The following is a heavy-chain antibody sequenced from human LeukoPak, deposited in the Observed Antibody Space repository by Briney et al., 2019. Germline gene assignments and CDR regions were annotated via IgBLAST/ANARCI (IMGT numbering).Heavy chain of an antibody. D-gene: IGHD2-2*01. CDR2: ISSSSSTI. J-gene: IGHJ4*02. V-gene: IGHV3-48*01. CDR1: GFTFNSYS. CDR3: AREGSIVVVPAIDY. Sequence: GGSLRLSCAASGFTFNSYSMNWVRQAPGKGLEWVSYISSSSSTIYYADSVKGRFTISRDNAKNSLYLQMNSLRAEDTAVYYCAREGSIVVVPAIDYWGQGTLVTVSS.